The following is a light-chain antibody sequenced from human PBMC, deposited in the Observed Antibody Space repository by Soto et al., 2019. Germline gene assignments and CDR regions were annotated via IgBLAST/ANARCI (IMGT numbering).Light chain of an antibody. V-gene: IGLV2-14*01. CDR2: EVT. Sequence: QSVVNQPASVAGSPRHSITISCNGTSSDVGGYDYVSWYQQHPDKAPKLIVYEVTHRPSGVSNRFSGSKSGNTASLTISGLQAEDEADYYCSSLTSGRTLVFGTGTKVPV. J-gene: IGLJ1*01. CDR3: SSLTSGRTLV. CDR1: SSDVGGYDY.